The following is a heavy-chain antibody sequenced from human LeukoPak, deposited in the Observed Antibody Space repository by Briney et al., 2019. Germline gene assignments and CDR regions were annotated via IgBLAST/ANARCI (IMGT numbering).Heavy chain of an antibody. D-gene: IGHD4-17*01. V-gene: IGHV4-34*01. CDR2: INHSGST. J-gene: IGHJ6*02. CDR3: ARAGMTTVSFYYYGIDV. Sequence: SETLSLTCAVYGGSFSGYYWSWIRQPPGKGLEWIGEINHSGSTNYNPSLKSRVTISVDTSKNQFSLKLSSVTAADTAVYYCARAGMTTVSFYYYGIDVWGQGTTVTVSS. CDR1: GGSFSGYY.